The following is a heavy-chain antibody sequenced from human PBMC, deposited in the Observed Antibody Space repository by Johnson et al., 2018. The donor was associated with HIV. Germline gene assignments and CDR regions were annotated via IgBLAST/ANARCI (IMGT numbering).Heavy chain of an antibody. D-gene: IGHD1-26*01. V-gene: IGHV3-7*05. CDR1: GSSFGDYW. J-gene: IGHJ3*02. CDR3: AREGVGTTCPFDI. CDR2: IKADGSEN. Sequence: VKLVESGGGLVQPGGSLRLSCAASGSSFGDYWRTWVRQAPGKGLEWVAIIKADGSENYYVDSGMGRFTVSSDNTRNSLCLQMDSRRAEDTAVYYGAREGVGTTCPFDIWGQGTMVTVSS.